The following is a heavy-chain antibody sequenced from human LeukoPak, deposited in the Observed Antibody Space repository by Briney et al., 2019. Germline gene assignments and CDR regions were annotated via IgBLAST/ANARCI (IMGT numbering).Heavy chain of an antibody. Sequence: SETLSLTCAVSGGSINSNNWWSWVRQPPGKGLEWIGEIFHSGNTNYNPSLKSRVTISVVKSKNQFSLKLSSVTAADTAVYYCARHSHLTGYYMAFDIWGQGTLVTVSS. CDR3: ARHSHLTGYYMAFDI. CDR1: GGSINSNNW. D-gene: IGHD3-9*01. V-gene: IGHV4-4*02. CDR2: IFHSGNT. J-gene: IGHJ3*02.